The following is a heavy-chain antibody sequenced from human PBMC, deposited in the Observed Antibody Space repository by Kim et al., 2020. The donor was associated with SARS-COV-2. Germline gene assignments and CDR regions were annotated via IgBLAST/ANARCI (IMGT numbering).Heavy chain of an antibody. CDR2: ISYDGSNK. V-gene: IGHV3-30*18. CDR3: AKDFGFSENWFDP. CDR1: GFTFSSYG. D-gene: IGHD3-10*01. J-gene: IGHJ5*02. Sequence: GGSLRLSCAASGFTFSSYGMHWVRQAPGKGLEWVAVISYDGSNKYYADSVKGRFTISRDNSKNTLYLQMNSLRAEDTAVYYCAKDFGFSENWFDPWAREPWSPSPQ.